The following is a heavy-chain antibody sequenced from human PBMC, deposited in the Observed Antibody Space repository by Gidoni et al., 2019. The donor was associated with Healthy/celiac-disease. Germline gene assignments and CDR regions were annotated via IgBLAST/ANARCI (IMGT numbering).Heavy chain of an antibody. CDR2: IYYSGST. CDR1: GGSISSGGYY. D-gene: IGHD5-12*01. Sequence: QVQLQESGPGLVKPSQTLSLTCTVSGGSISSGGYYWSWIRQHPGKGLEWIGYIYYSGSTYYNPSLKSRVTISVDTSKNQFSLKLSSVTAADTAVYYCARDGRGYSGYETAINWFDPWGQGTLVTVSS. J-gene: IGHJ5*02. CDR3: ARDGRGYSGYETAINWFDP. V-gene: IGHV4-31*03.